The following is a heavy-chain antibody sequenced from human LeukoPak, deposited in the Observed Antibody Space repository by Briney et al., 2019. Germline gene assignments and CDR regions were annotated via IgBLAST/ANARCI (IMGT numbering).Heavy chain of an antibody. D-gene: IGHD1-26*01. CDR3: ARVGYSGSYHGAFDI. CDR1: GYTFTSYY. V-gene: IGHV1-46*03. CDR2: INPSGGST. Sequence: ASVKVSCKASGYTFTSYYMHRGRQAPGQGVEWMGMINPSGGSTSYAQKSQGRVTMTRDTSTSTVYMQLSSLRSEDTAVYYCARVGYSGSYHGAFDIWGQGTMVTVSS. J-gene: IGHJ3*02.